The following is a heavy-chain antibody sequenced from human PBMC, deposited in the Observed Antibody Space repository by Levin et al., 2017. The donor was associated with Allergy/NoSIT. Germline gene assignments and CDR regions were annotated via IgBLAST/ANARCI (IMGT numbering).Heavy chain of an antibody. J-gene: IGHJ4*02. CDR1: GFTFSDYY. CDR3: ARVFSWGGAIFFDY. Sequence: GGSLRLSCAASGFTFSDYYMSWIRQAPGKGLEWVSYISSSGSTIYYADSVKGRFTISRDNAKNSLYLQMNSLRAEDTAVDYCARVFSWGGAIFFDYWGQGTLVTVSS. V-gene: IGHV3-11*01. D-gene: IGHD3-16*01. CDR2: ISSSGSTI.